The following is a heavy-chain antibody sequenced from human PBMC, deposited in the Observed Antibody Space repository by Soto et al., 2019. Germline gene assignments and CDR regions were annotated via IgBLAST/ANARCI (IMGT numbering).Heavy chain of an antibody. D-gene: IGHD1-26*01. Sequence: SETLSLTCTVSGGSISSSNCHWGWIRQSPGKGLEWIGSIYNTGSTYHNPSLKSRVTISVDTSKNQFSLKLNSVTAADTAVYYCAKDGGSYYFGTIDHWGQGTLVTVSS. J-gene: IGHJ4*02. CDR2: IYNTGST. V-gene: IGHV4-39*01. CDR3: AKDGGSYYFGTIDH. CDR1: GGSISSSNCH.